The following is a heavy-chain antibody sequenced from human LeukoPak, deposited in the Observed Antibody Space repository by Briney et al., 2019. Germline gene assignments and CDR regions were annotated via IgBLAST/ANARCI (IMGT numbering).Heavy chain of an antibody. Sequence: GGSLRLSCSASGFTFSIYAMYWVRQAPGEGLEYISAVSSNGGSTYYADSVKGRFTISRDNSKRTLYLQMSSRRSEDAEANYCVKNAVYTSGWSGAYFDSCGPGALVTASP. J-gene: IGHJ4*02. CDR3: VKNAVYTSGWSGAYFDS. CDR2: VSSNGGST. CDR1: GFTFSIYA. D-gene: IGHD6-19*01. V-gene: IGHV3-64D*08.